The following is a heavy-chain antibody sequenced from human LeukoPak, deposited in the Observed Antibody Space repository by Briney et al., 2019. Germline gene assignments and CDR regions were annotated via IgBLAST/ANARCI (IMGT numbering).Heavy chain of an antibody. CDR2: ISGSGGSA. V-gene: IGHV3-23*01. Sequence: GGSLRLSCAASGFTFSSYAMSWVRQAPGKGLEWLSSISGSGGSAYYADSVKGRFTISRDNSKNTLYLQMNSLRAEDTAVYYCAKALYDSSAYTSDYWGQGTLVTVSS. J-gene: IGHJ4*02. D-gene: IGHD3-22*01. CDR1: GFTFSSYA. CDR3: AKALYDSSAYTSDY.